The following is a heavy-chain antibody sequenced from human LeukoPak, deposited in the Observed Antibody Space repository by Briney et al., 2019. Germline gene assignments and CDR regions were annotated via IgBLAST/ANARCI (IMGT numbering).Heavy chain of an antibody. Sequence: QPGGSLRLSCGASGFTFSNYGMLWVRQAPGKGLEWVSAISCSGGSTYYADSVKGRFTISRDNAKNSLYLQMNGLGVEDTAVYYCARDCSGSHCTFYYMDVWGKGTTVTVSS. CDR2: ISCSGGST. D-gene: IGHD1-26*01. V-gene: IGHV3-23*01. CDR3: ARDCSGSHCTFYYMDV. CDR1: GFTFSNYG. J-gene: IGHJ6*03.